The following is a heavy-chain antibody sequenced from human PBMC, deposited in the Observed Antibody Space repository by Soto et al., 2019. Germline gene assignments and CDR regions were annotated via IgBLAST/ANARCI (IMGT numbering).Heavy chain of an antibody. D-gene: IGHD3-10*01. CDR2: VSPNGQGI. J-gene: IGHJ6*02. Sequence: GGSLRLSCAASGFTLGRYGMSWVRQAPGKGLEWVSAVSPNGQGIYYADSVRGRFTISRDNAKNSLYLQMNSLRAEDTAVYYCARDARNYYGSGGYGMDVWGQGTTVTVSS. CDR1: GFTLGRYG. CDR3: ARDARNYYGSGGYGMDV. V-gene: IGHV3-21*01.